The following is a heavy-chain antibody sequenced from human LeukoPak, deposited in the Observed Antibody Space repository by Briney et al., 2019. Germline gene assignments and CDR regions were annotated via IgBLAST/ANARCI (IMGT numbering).Heavy chain of an antibody. D-gene: IGHD3-22*01. V-gene: IGHV4-39*01. CDR3: ASLYYYDSSGPPVGYFDY. CDR1: GGSISSSSYY. CDR2: IYYSGIT. Sequence: SETLSLXCTVSGGSISSSSYYWGWIRQPPGKGLEWIGSIYYSGITYYNPSLKSRVTISVDTSKNQFSLKLSSVTAADTAVYYCASLYYYDSSGPPVGYFDYWGQGTLVTVSS. J-gene: IGHJ4*02.